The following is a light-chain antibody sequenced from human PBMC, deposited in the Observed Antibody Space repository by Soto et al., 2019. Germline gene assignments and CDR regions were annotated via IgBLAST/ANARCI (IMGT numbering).Light chain of an antibody. CDR2: TAS. V-gene: IGKV1-39*01. CDR3: QQSDSLPLT. J-gene: IGKJ4*01. Sequence: DIQMTQSPSSLSVSVGDTVTITCRASRSVSRYVNWYQQVPGKPPKLLIYTASTSQSGVPSRFSGSGSGTEFTLTISSLQPEDFATYYCQQSDSLPLTFGGGTKVDIK. CDR1: RSVSRY.